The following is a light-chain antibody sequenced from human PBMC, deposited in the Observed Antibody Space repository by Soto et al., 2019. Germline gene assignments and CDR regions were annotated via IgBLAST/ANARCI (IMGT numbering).Light chain of an antibody. V-gene: IGKV3-15*01. Sequence: EIVMTQSPATLSVSPGERATLSCRASQSVSSNFAWYQQNPGQAPRLLIYGASTRATGIPARFSGSGSGTEFTLTISSLQSEDFAVYYCQQYNNWCTFGQGTKVEIK. CDR1: QSVSSN. CDR2: GAS. CDR3: QQYNNWCT. J-gene: IGKJ1*01.